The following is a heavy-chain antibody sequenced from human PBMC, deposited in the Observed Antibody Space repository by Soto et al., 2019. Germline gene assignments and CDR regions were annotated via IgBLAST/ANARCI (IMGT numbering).Heavy chain of an antibody. V-gene: IGHV1-8*01. J-gene: IGHJ6*02. Sequence: QVQLVQSGAEAKKPGASVKVSCKASGYTFTSYDINWVRQATGQGLEWMGWMNPNSGNTGYAQKFQGRVNITRNNSISTAYMELSSLRSEDTAVYYCARGIYSRGCGYYYYYGMDVLGQGTTVTGSS. CDR1: GYTFTSYD. CDR3: ARGIYSRGCGYYYYYGMDV. D-gene: IGHD6-19*01. CDR2: MNPNSGNT.